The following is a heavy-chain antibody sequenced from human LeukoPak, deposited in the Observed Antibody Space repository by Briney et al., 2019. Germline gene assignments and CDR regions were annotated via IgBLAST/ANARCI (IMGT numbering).Heavy chain of an antibody. D-gene: IGHD6-6*01. V-gene: IGHV1-2*06. J-gene: IGHJ4*02. CDR1: GYTFTDYY. Sequence: AASVKVSCKASGYTFTDYYIHWVRQAPGQGLEWIGRINPDSGGTNSAQKFQGRVTMTRDTSISTAYIELSSLRSDDTAVYYCARAKEQTIAARYFDYWSQGTLVTVSS. CDR2: INPDSGGT. CDR3: ARAKEQTIAARYFDY.